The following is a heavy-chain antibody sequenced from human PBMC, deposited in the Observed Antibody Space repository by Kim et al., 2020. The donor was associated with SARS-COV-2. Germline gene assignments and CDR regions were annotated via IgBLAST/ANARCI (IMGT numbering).Heavy chain of an antibody. CDR3: ARGRVGGPIFGVGPVTGFDP. CDR2: IYYSGST. V-gene: IGHV4-39*01. CDR1: GGSISSSSYY. D-gene: IGHD3-3*01. Sequence: SETLSLTCTVSGGSISSSSYYWGWIRQPPGKGLEWIGSIYYSGSTYYNPSLKSRVTISVDTSKNQFSLKLSSVTAADTAVYYCARGRVGGPIFGVGPVTGFDPWGQGTLVTVSS. J-gene: IGHJ5*02.